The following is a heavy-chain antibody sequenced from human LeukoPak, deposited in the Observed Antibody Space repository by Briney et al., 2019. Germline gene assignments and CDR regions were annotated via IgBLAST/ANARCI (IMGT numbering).Heavy chain of an antibody. J-gene: IGHJ6*02. CDR2: ISYDGSNK. D-gene: IGHD3-9*01. V-gene: IGHV3-30*18. CDR3: AKERYDILTGYYNYYYGMDV. CDR1: GFTFSSYG. Sequence: QTGGSLRLSCAPSGFTFSSYGMHWVRQAPGKGLEWVAVISYDGSNKYYADSVKGRFTISRDNSKNTLYLQMNSLRAEDTAVYYCAKERYDILTGYYNYYYGMDVWGQGTTVTVSS.